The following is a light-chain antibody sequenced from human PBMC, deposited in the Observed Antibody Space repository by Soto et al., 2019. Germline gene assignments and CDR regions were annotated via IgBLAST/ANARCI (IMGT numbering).Light chain of an antibody. V-gene: IGKV3-15*01. J-gene: IGKJ1*01. Sequence: EIVMTQSPATLSVSPGERATLSCRASQSVSSNLAWYQRKPGQAPRLLIYGASTRATGIPARFSGSGSGTEFTLTISSLQSEDFAVYCCQQYNNWWTFGQGTKVEIK. CDR3: QQYNNWWT. CDR2: GAS. CDR1: QSVSSN.